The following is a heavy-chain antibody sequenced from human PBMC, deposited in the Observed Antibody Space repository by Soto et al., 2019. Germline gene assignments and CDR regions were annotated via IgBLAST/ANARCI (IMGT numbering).Heavy chain of an antibody. D-gene: IGHD5-18*01. V-gene: IGHV3-53*01. CDR3: ARATSDRAMVFDY. CDR1: GFTVSSNY. J-gene: IGHJ4*02. Sequence: EVQLVESGGGLIQPGGSLRLSCAASGFTVSSNYMTWVRQAPGKGLEWVSVMYSGGTTYYADSVKGRFTISRDNSKNTLYLQMNSLRAEDTAVYHCARATSDRAMVFDYWGQRTLVTVSS. CDR2: MYSGGTT.